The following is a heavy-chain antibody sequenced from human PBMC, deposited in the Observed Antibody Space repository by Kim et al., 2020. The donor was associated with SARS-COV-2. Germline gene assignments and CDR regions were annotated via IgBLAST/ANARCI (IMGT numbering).Heavy chain of an antibody. V-gene: IGHV3-7*03. CDR3: AREQEGGATDYFDY. D-gene: IGHD1-26*01. J-gene: IGHJ4*02. Sequence: VDSVKGRLTISRDNAKNSLYLQMNSLRAEDTAVYYCAREQEGGATDYFDYWGQGTLVTVSS.